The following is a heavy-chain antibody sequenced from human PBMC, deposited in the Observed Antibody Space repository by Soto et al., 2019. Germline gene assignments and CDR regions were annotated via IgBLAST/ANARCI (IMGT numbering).Heavy chain of an antibody. D-gene: IGHD2-2*01. CDR1: GFTFSSYA. J-gene: IGHJ6*02. V-gene: IGHV3-30-3*01. CDR2: ISYDGSNK. Sequence: QVQLVESGGGVVQPGRSLRLSCAASGFTFSSYAMHWVRQAPGKGLEWVAVISYDGSNKYYADSVKGRFTISRDNSKNTLYVQMNSLRAEDTAVYYCARDQGSKSYYYYGMDVWGQGTTVTVSS. CDR3: ARDQGSKSYYYYGMDV.